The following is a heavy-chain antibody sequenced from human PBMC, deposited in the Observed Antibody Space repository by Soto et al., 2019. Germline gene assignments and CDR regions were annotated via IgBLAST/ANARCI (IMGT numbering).Heavy chain of an antibody. CDR3: AKKVNSGPGSQYFDY. D-gene: IGHD3-10*01. CDR1: GFTFSSYS. V-gene: IGHV3-23*01. Sequence: GGSLRLSCAASGFTFSSYSMSWVRQAPGKGLEWVSGFRTSGDGGTTYYADSVKGRFTISRDNSRNMLFLQMNSLRAEDTAIYYCAKKVNSGPGSQYFDYWGQGTLVTVSS. J-gene: IGHJ4*02. CDR2: FRTSGDGGTT.